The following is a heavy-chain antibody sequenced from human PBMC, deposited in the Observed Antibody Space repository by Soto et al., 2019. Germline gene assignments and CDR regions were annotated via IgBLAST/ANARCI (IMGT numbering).Heavy chain of an antibody. V-gene: IGHV1-24*01. D-gene: IGHD6-6*01. Sequence: ASVKVSCKVSGYTLTELSMHWVRQAPGKGLEWMGGFDPEDGETIYAQKFQGRVTMTEDTSTDTAYMELSSLRSEDTAVYYCATDLFYSSPSYMDVWGKGTTVTVSS. CDR2: FDPEDGET. J-gene: IGHJ6*03. CDR3: ATDLFYSSPSYMDV. CDR1: GYTLTELS.